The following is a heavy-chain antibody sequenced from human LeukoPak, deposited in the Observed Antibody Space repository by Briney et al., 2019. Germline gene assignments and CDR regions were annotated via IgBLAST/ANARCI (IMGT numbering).Heavy chain of an antibody. J-gene: IGHJ3*02. D-gene: IGHD3-10*01. CDR2: VTSTGAYI. V-gene: IGHV3-21*01. Sequence: GGSLRLSCAASGFTFNIYSMNWVRQAPGRGLEWVSSVTSTGAYIYDADSVEGRFTISRDNAKNSLYLQMNSLRAEDTAVYYCARSGEFGAFDIWGRGTKVTVSS. CDR3: ARSGEFGAFDI. CDR1: GFTFNIYS.